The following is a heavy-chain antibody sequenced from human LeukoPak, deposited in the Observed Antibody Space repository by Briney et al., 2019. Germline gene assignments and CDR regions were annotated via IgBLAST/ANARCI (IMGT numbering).Heavy chain of an antibody. V-gene: IGHV4-59*01. CDR2: IYYSGST. J-gene: IGHJ4*02. CDR3: ARSVVVTAYFDY. CDR1: GGSISSYY. D-gene: IGHD2-21*02. Sequence: SETLSLTCTVSGGSISSYYWSWIRQPPGKGLEWIGYIYYSGSTNYNPSLKSRITISVDTSKNQFSLKLSSVTAADTAVYYCARSVVVTAYFDYWGQGTLVTVSS.